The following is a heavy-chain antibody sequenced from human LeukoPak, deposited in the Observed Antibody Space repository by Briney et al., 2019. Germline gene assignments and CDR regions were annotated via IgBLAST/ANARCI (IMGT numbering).Heavy chain of an antibody. D-gene: IGHD6-19*01. CDR2: IYTSGGT. CDR1: GGSISSYY. J-gene: IGHJ4*02. CDR3: TRRGPYSSGWYENDY. Sequence: SETLSLTCTVSGGSISSYYWSWIRQPAGKGLEWIGRIYTSGGTNYNPSLKSRVTMSVDASKNQFSLKLSSVTAADTAVYYCTRRGPYSSGWYENDYWGQGTLVTVSS. V-gene: IGHV4-4*07.